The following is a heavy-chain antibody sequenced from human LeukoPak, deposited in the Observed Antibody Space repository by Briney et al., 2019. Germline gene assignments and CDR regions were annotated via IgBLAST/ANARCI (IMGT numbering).Heavy chain of an antibody. CDR3: ARRLPNYYGMDV. CDR2: IWYDGSNK. Sequence: GGSLRLSCAASGFTFSGYVMHWVRQAPGKGLEWVAVIWYDGSNKYYADSVKGRFTISRDNSKSTLYLQMNSLRTEDTAVYYCARRLPNYYGMDVWGQGTTVTVSS. V-gene: IGHV3-33*01. J-gene: IGHJ6*02. CDR1: GFTFSGYV.